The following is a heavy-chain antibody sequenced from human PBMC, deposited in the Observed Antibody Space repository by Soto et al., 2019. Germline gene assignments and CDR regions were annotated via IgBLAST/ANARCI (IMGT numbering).Heavy chain of an antibody. J-gene: IGHJ4*02. CDR3: AHSAYYDFWSGYAPFDY. D-gene: IGHD3-3*01. Sequence: SGPTLANPTQTLTLTCTFSGFSLSTSGVGVGWIRQPPGKALEWLALIYWDDDKRYSPSLKSRLTITKDTSKNQVVLTMTNMDPVDTATYYCAHSAYYDFWSGYAPFDYWGQGTLVTVSS. CDR2: IYWDDDK. V-gene: IGHV2-5*02. CDR1: GFSLSTSGVG.